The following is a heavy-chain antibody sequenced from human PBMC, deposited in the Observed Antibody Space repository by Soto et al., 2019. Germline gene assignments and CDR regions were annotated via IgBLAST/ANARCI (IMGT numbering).Heavy chain of an antibody. V-gene: IGHV3-23*01. CDR3: AKGRDIVVVPAAYYFDY. CDR1: GFTFSSYA. Sequence: GESLKISCAASGFTFSSYAMSWVRQAPGKGLEWVSAISGSGGSTYYADSVKGRFTISRDNSKNTLYLQMNSLRAEDTAVYYCAKGRDIVVVPAAYYFDYWGQGTLVTVSS. D-gene: IGHD2-2*01. J-gene: IGHJ4*02. CDR2: ISGSGGST.